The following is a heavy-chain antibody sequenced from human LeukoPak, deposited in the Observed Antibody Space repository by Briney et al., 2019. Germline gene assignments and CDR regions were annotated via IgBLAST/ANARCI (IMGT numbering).Heavy chain of an antibody. Sequence: GGSLRLSCAASGFTFSSYWMSWVRQAPGKGLEWVANIKRDGSEKYYVDSVKGRFTISRDNAKNSLHLQMNSLRAEDTAVYYCTRGRRRDPTGSSYYYGMDVWGQGTTVAVSS. CDR1: GFTFSSYW. CDR2: IKRDGSEK. D-gene: IGHD1-1*01. V-gene: IGHV3-7*03. CDR3: TRGRRRDPTGSSYYYGMDV. J-gene: IGHJ6*02.